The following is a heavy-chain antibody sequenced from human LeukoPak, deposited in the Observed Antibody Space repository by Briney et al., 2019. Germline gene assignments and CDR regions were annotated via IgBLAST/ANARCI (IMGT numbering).Heavy chain of an antibody. CDR2: MNPNSGNT. D-gene: IGHD1-7*01. Sequence: GASVKVSCKASGYTFTSYDINWVRQATGQGLEWMGWMNPNSGNTGYAQKLQGRVTMTRNTSISTAYMELSSLRSEDTAVYYCARGGQYNWNYWTGTPNYYYYYMDVWGKGTTVTVSS. CDR3: ARGGQYNWNYWTGTPNYYYYYMDV. J-gene: IGHJ6*03. V-gene: IGHV1-8*01. CDR1: GYTFTSYD.